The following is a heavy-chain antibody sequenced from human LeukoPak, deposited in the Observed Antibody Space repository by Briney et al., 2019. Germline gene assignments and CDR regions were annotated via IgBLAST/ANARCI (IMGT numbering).Heavy chain of an antibody. J-gene: IGHJ4*02. CDR1: GFTFSTYS. D-gene: IGHD1-1*01. CDR2: ISSNSRYI. Sequence: GGSLRLSCAASGFTFSTYSMNWVRQAPGKGLEWVSSISSNSRYIYYADSMRGRFTISRDNAKNSLYLQMNSLKPEDTAVYYCAKVVSSGTTLDYWGQGTLVTVSS. V-gene: IGHV3-21*04. CDR3: AKVVSSGTTLDY.